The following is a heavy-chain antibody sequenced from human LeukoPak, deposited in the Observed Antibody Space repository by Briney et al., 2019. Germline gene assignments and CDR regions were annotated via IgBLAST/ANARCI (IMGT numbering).Heavy chain of an antibody. CDR3: ARDQDYYDSSGYYYASREWDY. V-gene: IGHV4-34*01. D-gene: IGHD3-22*01. CDR1: GGSFSGYY. Sequence: SETLSLTCAVYGGSFSGYYWSWIRQPPGKGLEWIGELNHSGSTNYNPSLKSRVTFSVDTSKNHFSLKVTSTTAADTGVYYCARDQDYYDSSGYYYASREWDYWGQGTLVTVSS. CDR2: LNHSGST. J-gene: IGHJ4*02.